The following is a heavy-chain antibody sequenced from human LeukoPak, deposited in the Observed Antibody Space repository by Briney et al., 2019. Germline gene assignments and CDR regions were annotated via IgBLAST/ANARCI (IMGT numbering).Heavy chain of an antibody. Sequence: PSETLSLTCTVSGGSISSSSYYWGWIRQPPGKGLEWIGSIYYSGSTYYNPSLKSRVTISVDTSKNQFSLKLSSVTAADTAVYYCARLPVYYFDYWGQGTLVTVSS. CDR3: ARLPVYYFDY. D-gene: IGHD2-8*01. V-gene: IGHV4-39*07. CDR2: IYYSGST. J-gene: IGHJ4*02. CDR1: GGSISSSSYY.